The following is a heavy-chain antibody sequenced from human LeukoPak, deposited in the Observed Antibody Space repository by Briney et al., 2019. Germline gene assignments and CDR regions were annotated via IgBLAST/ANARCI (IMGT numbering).Heavy chain of an antibody. Sequence: ASVKVSCKASGYTFTGHYMHWVRQTPGQGLEWMGWINPNSGGTNYAQKFQGRVTMTRDTSISTAYMELSRLRSDDTAVYYCARDHRIVGATTPDYWGQGTLVTVSS. CDR1: GYTFTGHY. V-gene: IGHV1-2*02. D-gene: IGHD1-26*01. J-gene: IGHJ4*02. CDR3: ARDHRIVGATTPDY. CDR2: INPNSGGT.